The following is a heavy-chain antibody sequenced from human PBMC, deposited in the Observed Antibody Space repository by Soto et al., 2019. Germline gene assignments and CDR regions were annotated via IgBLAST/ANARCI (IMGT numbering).Heavy chain of an antibody. Sequence: SETLSLTCAVYGGSFSGYYWSWIRQPPGKGLEWIGEINHSGSTNYNPSLKSRVTISVDTSKNQFSLKLSSVTAADTAVYYCGARGGRYSYGPGYYYYGMDVWGQGTTVTVSS. D-gene: IGHD5-18*01. CDR3: GARGGRYSYGPGYYYYGMDV. CDR2: INHSGST. CDR1: GGSFSGYY. J-gene: IGHJ6*02. V-gene: IGHV4-34*01.